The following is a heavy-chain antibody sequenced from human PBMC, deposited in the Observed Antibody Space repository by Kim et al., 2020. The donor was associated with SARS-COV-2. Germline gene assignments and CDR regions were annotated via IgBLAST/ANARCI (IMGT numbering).Heavy chain of an antibody. D-gene: IGHD3-16*01. CDR2: ISQDGNNK. J-gene: IGHJ5*01. V-gene: IGHV3-30*18. CDR1: GFTFSDYG. Sequence: GGSLRLSCAASGFTFSDYGSNWVRQAPGKGLEWVADISQDGNNKYYGDSVKGRFTISRDDAKNTLDLQMSSLRVEDTAVYYCAKDGIDYDDMGWMDSWGQETLVADSS. CDR3: AKDGIDYDDMGWMDS.